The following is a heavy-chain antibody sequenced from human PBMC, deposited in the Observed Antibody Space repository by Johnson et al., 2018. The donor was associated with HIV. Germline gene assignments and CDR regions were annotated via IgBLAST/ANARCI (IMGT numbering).Heavy chain of an antibody. J-gene: IGHJ3*02. D-gene: IGHD2-2*01. CDR3: VRGGVYRRDDAFDI. V-gene: IGHV3-11*05. Sequence: QVQLVESGGGLVKPGGSLRLSCAASGFSFSDYYLSWIRQAPGKGLEWVSGLNWNGGYAAYADSVKGRFTISRDNAKNSLYLHMNSLRADDTGWYYCVRGGVYRRDDAFDIWGQGTMVTVSS. CDR2: LNWNGGYA. CDR1: GFSFSDYY.